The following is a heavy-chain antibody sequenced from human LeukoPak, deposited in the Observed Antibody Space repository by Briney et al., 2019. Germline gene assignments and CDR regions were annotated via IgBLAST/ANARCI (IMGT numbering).Heavy chain of an antibody. CDR3: ARAGGGVTTIDY. J-gene: IGHJ4*02. D-gene: IGHD4-17*01. Sequence: PSQTLSLTCTVSGGSISSGDYYWSWIRQPPGKGLEWIGYIYYSGSTYYNPSLKSRVTISVDTSKNQFSLKLSSVTAADTAVYYCARAGGGVTTIDYWGQGTLVTVSS. V-gene: IGHV4-31*03. CDR1: GGSISSGDYY. CDR2: IYYSGST.